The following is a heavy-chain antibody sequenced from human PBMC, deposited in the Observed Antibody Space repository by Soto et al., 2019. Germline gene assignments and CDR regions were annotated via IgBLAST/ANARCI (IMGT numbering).Heavy chain of an antibody. CDR3: CRGSGRNGFDP. CDR2: INAGNGNT. CDR1: GYTFTNYA. Sequence: QVQLVQSGAEVKKPGASVKVSCKASGYTFTNYAMHWVRQAPGQRLEWMGWINAGNGNTKYSQKFQGRVTITRDTSASTAYMELSSLRSEDTAVYYCCRGSGRNGFDPWGQGTLVTVSS. V-gene: IGHV1-3*01. J-gene: IGHJ5*02. D-gene: IGHD3-10*01.